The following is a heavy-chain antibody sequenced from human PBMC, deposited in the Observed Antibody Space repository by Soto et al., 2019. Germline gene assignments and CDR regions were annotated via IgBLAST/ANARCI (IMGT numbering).Heavy chain of an antibody. CDR1: GFTFSNAW. V-gene: IGHV3-15*01. J-gene: IGHJ4*02. CDR2: IKSKTDGGTT. CDR3: TTDQGLNTFAS. D-gene: IGHD2-21*02. Sequence: EVQLVESGGGLVKPGGSLRLSCAASGFTFSNAWMSWVRQAPGKGLEWVGRIKSKTDGGTTDYAAPVNGRFTISRDDSKNTLYLKINSLKTEDTAVYYCTTDQGLNTFASWGQGTLVTVSS.